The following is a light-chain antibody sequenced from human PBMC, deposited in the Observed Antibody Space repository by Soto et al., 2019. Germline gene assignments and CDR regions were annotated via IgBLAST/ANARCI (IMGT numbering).Light chain of an antibody. V-gene: IGLV1-44*01. Sequence: QSVLTQAPSASGTPGQRVTISCSGRSSNIGSNSVNWYQHLPGTAPKLLIYSDDQRPSGVPDRFSGSRSGTSASLAISGLQSEDEAEYHCAAWDDSVGGPVFGGGTKLTVL. J-gene: IGLJ3*02. CDR3: AAWDDSVGGPV. CDR2: SDD. CDR1: SSNIGSNS.